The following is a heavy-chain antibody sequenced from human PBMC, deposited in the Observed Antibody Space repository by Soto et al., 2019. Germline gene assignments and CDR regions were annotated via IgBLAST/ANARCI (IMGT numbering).Heavy chain of an antibody. CDR3: VKKSIGTVTNPVYWSFDL. Sequence: EVQLLESGGGLIQPGGSLRLSCTASGFTFINYAMNWVRHAPGKGLEWVSGTSGGGDVAFYADSVKGRFAISRDNSKNTLYLQMNSLRAEDTALYYCVKKSIGTVTNPVYWSFDLWGRGTLVTVSS. CDR2: TSGGGDVA. D-gene: IGHD4-17*01. CDR1: GFTFINYA. V-gene: IGHV3-23*01. J-gene: IGHJ2*01.